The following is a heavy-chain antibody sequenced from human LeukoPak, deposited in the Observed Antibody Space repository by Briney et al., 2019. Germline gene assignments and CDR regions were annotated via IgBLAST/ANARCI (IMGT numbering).Heavy chain of an antibody. CDR1: GYTFTNYYG. Sequence: ASVKVSCKASGYTFTNYYGISWVRQAPGQGLEWMGWISAYNDNTQYAQKLQGRATMTTDTSTNTAYMELRSLRSGDTAAYYCARLRYTTGWYSLDYWGQGTLVTVSS. J-gene: IGHJ4*02. V-gene: IGHV1-18*01. CDR3: ARLRYTTGWYSLDY. D-gene: IGHD6-19*01. CDR2: ISAYNDNT.